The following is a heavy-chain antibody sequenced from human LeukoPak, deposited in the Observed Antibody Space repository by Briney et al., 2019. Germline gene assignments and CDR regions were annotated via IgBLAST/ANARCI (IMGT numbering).Heavy chain of an antibody. D-gene: IGHD1-1*01. V-gene: IGHV4-61*02. CDR3: AREGWNDGDAFDI. Sequence: SETLSLTCTVSGGSISSGGYYWSWIRQPAGKGLEWIGRIYTSGSTNYNPSLKSRVTISVDTSKNQFSLKLSSVTAADTAVYYCAREGWNDGDAFDIWGQGTMVTVSS. J-gene: IGHJ3*02. CDR2: IYTSGST. CDR1: GGSISSGGYY.